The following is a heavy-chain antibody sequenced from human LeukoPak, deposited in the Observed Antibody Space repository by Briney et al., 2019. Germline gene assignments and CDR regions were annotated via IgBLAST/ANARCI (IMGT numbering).Heavy chain of an antibody. Sequence: PGGSLRLACAASGFTFSSYWMSWVRQAPWKVLEWVANIKQEGSEKYYVDSVKGRFTISRDNAKNSLYLQMNSLRAEDTAVYYCARDDYSNLRNHDYLGQGTLVTVSS. V-gene: IGHV3-7*01. D-gene: IGHD4-11*01. CDR2: IKQEGSEK. J-gene: IGHJ4*02. CDR1: GFTFSSYW. CDR3: ARDDYSNLRNHDY.